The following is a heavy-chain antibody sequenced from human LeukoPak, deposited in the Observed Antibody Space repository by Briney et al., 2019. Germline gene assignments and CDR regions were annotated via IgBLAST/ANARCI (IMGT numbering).Heavy chain of an antibody. J-gene: IGHJ4*02. CDR3: AKYATTFGVAPPVNNDY. D-gene: IGHD3-3*01. CDR1: GFTFSSYA. Sequence: GGSLRLSCAASGFTFSSYAMSWVRQAPGRGLEWVSAISGSGGSTYYADSVKGRFTISRDSSKNTLYLQMNSLRAEDTAVYYCAKYATTFGVAPPVNNDYWGQGTLVTVSS. CDR2: ISGSGGST. V-gene: IGHV3-23*01.